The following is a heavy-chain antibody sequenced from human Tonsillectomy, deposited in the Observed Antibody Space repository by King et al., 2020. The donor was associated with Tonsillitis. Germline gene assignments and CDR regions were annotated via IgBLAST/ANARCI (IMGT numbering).Heavy chain of an antibody. CDR3: ARDTGALD. Sequence: VQLQESGPGLVKPSETLSLTCTVSGGSISSYYWSWIRQPPGKGLEWIGYIYYSGSPNYNPSLKSRVTISVDTSKNQFSLTLSSVTAADTAVYYCARDTGALDWGQGTLVTVSS. D-gene: IGHD4-11*01. V-gene: IGHV4-59*01. CDR2: IYYSGSP. J-gene: IGHJ4*02. CDR1: GGSISSYY.